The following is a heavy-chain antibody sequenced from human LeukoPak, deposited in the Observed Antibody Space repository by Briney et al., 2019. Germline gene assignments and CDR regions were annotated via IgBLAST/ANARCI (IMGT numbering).Heavy chain of an antibody. CDR3: ARDRGGGYYGMDV. J-gene: IGHJ6*02. Sequence: ASVKVSCKASVYTFTGYYMHWVRQAPGQGLAWMGWINPNSGGTNYAQKLQGRVTMTRDTSISTAYIELSRLRSDDTAVYYCARDRGGGYYGMDVWGQGTTVTVSS. V-gene: IGHV1-2*02. CDR2: INPNSGGT. CDR1: VYTFTGYY. D-gene: IGHD2-15*01.